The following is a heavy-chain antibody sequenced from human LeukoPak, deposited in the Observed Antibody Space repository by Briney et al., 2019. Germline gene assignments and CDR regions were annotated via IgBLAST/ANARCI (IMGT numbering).Heavy chain of an antibody. CDR1: GFIFSNYG. CDR2: IKSDGSEK. D-gene: IGHD3-16*01. J-gene: IGHJ4*02. CDR3: VKEVSFGEMGGDI. V-gene: IGHV3-30*02. Sequence: GGSLRLSCAASGFIFSNYGMHWVRQTPGKGLEWVTFIKSDGSEKDYADSVKGRFTISRDNSKSTLYLQMNSLRAEDMALYHCVKEVSFGEMGGDIRGQGTLVTVSS.